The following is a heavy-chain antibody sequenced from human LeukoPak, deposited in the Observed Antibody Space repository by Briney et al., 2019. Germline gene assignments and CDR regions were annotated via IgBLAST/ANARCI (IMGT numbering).Heavy chain of an antibody. CDR1: GFTFNTFN. J-gene: IGHJ4*02. D-gene: IGHD2-15*01. V-gene: IGHV4-4*07. Sequence: GSLRLSCAASGFTFNTFNMNWVRQAPGKGLEWIGRIHDNGDSNHNPSLKSRVTMALDTSGNQVSLKLTSVTAADTAVYYCARAPSGCGGTCPSDHWGPGTLVTVSS. CDR3: ARAPSGCGGTCPSDH. CDR2: IHDNGDS.